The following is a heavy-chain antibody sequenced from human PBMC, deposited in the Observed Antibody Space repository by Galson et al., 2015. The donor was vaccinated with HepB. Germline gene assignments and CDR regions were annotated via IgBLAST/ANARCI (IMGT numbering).Heavy chain of an antibody. Sequence: SLRLSCAASGFTFSNAWMSWVRQAPGKGLEWVGRIKSETDGGTTDYAAPVKGRFTISRDDSKNTLYLQMNSLKTEDTAVYYCTQVGTGSLDYWGQGTLVTVSS. V-gene: IGHV3-15*01. J-gene: IGHJ4*02. CDR2: IKSETDGGTT. CDR3: TQVGTGSLDY. D-gene: IGHD1-1*01. CDR1: GFTFSNAW.